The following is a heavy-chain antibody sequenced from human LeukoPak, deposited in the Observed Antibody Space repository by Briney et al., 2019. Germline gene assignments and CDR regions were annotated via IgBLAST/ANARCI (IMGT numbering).Heavy chain of an antibody. J-gene: IGHJ4*02. CDR1: GFTVSSNY. CDR2: IYSGGST. D-gene: IGHD2-2*01. V-gene: IGHV3-53*01. CDR3: ARDPLGEVPGGDY. Sequence: GGSLRLSCAASGFTVSSNYMSWVRQAPGKGLEWVSVIYSGGSTYYADSAKGRFTISRDNSKNTLYLQMNSLRAEDTAVYYCARDPLGEVPGGDYWGQGTLVTVSS.